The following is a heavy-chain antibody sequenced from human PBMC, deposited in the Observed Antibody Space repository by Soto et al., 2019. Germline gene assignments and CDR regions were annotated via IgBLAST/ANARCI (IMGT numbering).Heavy chain of an antibody. CDR1: GGSISSYY. CDR3: ARGFRNGYYDFWSGYWYFDP. J-gene: IGHJ5*02. Sequence: SETLSLTCTVSGGSISSYYWSWIRQPPGKGLEWIGYIYYRGSTNYNPSLKSRVTISVDTSKNQFSLKLSSVTAADTAVYYCARGFRNGYYDFWSGYWYFDPWGQGTLVTVSS. D-gene: IGHD3-3*01. CDR2: IYYRGST. V-gene: IGHV4-59*01.